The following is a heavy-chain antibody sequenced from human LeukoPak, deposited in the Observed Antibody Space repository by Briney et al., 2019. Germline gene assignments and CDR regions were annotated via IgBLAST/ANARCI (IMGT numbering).Heavy chain of an antibody. V-gene: IGHV4-34*01. CDR3: ARYQLLLYNWFDP. CDR1: GGSFSGYY. D-gene: IGHD2-2*01. Sequence: SETLSLTCAVYGGSFSGYYWSWIRQPPGKGLEWIGEINHSGSTNYNPSLKSRVTISVDTSKNQFSLKLSSVTAADTAVYYCARYQLLLYNWFDPWGQGTLVTVSS. CDR2: INHSGST. J-gene: IGHJ5*02.